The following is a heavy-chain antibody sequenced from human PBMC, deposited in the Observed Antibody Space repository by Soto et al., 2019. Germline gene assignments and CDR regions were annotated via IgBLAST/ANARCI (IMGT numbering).Heavy chain of an antibody. CDR1: GFTFSSYS. CDR3: ASGPGGCSGGSCYYYYGMDV. J-gene: IGHJ6*02. Sequence: LRLSCAASGFTFSSYSMHWVRQAPGKGLGWVSSISSSSSYIYYADSVKGRFTISRDNAKNSLYLQMNSLRAEDTAVYYWASGPGGCSGGSCYYYYGMDVWGQGTTVTVSS. D-gene: IGHD2-15*01. V-gene: IGHV3-21*01. CDR2: ISSSSSYI.